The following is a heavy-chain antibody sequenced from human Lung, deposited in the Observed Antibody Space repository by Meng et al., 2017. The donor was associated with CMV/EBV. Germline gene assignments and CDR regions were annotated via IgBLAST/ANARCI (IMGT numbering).Heavy chain of an antibody. Sequence: GESLKTSCAASGFTLSSYWMSWVRQAPGKGLEWVANIKEDGSEKYYVDSVKGRFTISRDNAKNSLYVQMNSLRGEDTAVYYCARAYRAIDYWGQGTVVTVAS. V-gene: IGHV3-7*01. CDR3: ARAYRAIDY. D-gene: IGHD1-26*01. CDR2: IKEDGSEK. CDR1: GFTLSSYW. J-gene: IGHJ4*02.